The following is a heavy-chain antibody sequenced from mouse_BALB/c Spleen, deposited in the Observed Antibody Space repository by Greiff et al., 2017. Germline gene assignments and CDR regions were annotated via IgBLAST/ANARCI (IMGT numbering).Heavy chain of an antibody. Sequence: EVKLVESGGGLVKPGGSLKISCAASGFTFSSYALSWVRQTPEKRLEWVASISSGGSTYYPDSVKGRFTISRDNARNILYLQRSSLRSEDTAMYYCARGSSYVAGFAYWGQGTLVTVSA. V-gene: IGHV5-6-5*01. CDR1: GFTFSSYA. D-gene: IGHD1-1*01. J-gene: IGHJ3*01. CDR2: ISSGGST. CDR3: ARGSSYVAGFAY.